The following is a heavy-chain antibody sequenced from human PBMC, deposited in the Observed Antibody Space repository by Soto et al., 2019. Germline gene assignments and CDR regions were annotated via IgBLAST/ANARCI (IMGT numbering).Heavy chain of an antibody. V-gene: IGHV4-31*03. J-gene: IGHJ6*03. Sequence: SETLSLTCTVSGGSISSGGYYWSWIRQHPGKGLEWIGYIYYSGSTYYNPSLKSRVTISVDTSKNQFSLKLSSVTAADTAVYYCASAPRAFRNYDFWSGGYYYYYMDVWGKGTTVTVSS. CDR3: ASAPRAFRNYDFWSGGYYYYYMDV. CDR1: GGSISSGGYY. D-gene: IGHD3-3*01. CDR2: IYYSGST.